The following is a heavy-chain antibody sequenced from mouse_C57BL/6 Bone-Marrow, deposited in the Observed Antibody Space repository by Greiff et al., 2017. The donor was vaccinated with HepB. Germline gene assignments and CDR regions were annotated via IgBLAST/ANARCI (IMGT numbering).Heavy chain of an antibody. J-gene: IGHJ2*01. V-gene: IGHV5-6*01. Sequence: EVMLVESGGDLVKPGGSLKLSCTASGFTFSTSGMSWVRQTPDKRLEWVATINTGGTYTYYPDSVKGRFTNSKDAANNTLFLLMSSLRSEDSSIYYCARDRFDYYFDYWGQGTTLTVSS. CDR2: INTGGTYT. D-gene: IGHD2-14*01. CDR1: GFTFSTSG. CDR3: ARDRFDYYFDY.